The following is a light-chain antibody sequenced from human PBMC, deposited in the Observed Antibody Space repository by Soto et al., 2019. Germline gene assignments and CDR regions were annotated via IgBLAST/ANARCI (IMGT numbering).Light chain of an antibody. CDR1: QSISYW. Sequence: DIQMTQSPSTLSASVGDRVTITCRASQSISYWLAWYQQKPGKAPKLLIYDASILESGVPSRFSGSGSGTEFTLTISSLQPDDFATYYCQQYSTYSPAFGQGTKVDI. CDR3: QQYSTYSPA. V-gene: IGKV1-5*01. J-gene: IGKJ1*01. CDR2: DAS.